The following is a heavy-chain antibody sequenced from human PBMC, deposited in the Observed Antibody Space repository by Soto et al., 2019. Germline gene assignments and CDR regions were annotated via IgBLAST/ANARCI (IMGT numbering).Heavy chain of an antibody. V-gene: IGHV2-5*02. CDR2: TYWDGDK. J-gene: IGHJ6*02. Sequence: QITLKESGPTLVKPTQTLTLTCTFSGFSLTTSGMGVGWLRQAPGKALEWLAITYWDGDKRYSPSLRSRLTITVDTSKNQVGVTMTNMDPVDTATYSCTRDGAGYRSCQYYYYAMDVWGQGTTVTVSS. CDR3: TRDGAGYRSCQYYYYAMDV. CDR1: GFSLTTSGMG. D-gene: IGHD5-18*01.